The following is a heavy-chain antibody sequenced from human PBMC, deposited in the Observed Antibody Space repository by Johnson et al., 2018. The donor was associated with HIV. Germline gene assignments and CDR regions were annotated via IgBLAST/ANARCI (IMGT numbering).Heavy chain of an antibody. CDR3: AKERQLVRAFDI. V-gene: IGHV3-30*18. CDR2: ISYDGSNK. J-gene: IGHJ3*02. D-gene: IGHD6-6*01. Sequence: QVQLVESGGGVVQPGRSLRLSCVASGFTFSSYGMHWVRQAPGQGLEWVTIISYDGSNKYYADSVKGRFTTSRDNSKNTLYLQMSSLRTEDTAVYYCAKERQLVRAFDIWGQGTMVTVSS. CDR1: GFTFSSYG.